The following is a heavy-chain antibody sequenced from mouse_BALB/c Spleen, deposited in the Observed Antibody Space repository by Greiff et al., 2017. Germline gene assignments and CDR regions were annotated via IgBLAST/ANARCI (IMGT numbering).Heavy chain of an antibody. D-gene: IGHD6-1*01. CDR3: AVASYYFDY. V-gene: IGHV14-1*02. CDR2: IDPENGNT. CDR1: GFNIKGYY. Sequence: VQLKESGAELVRPGALVKLSCKASGFNIKGYYMHWVKQRPEQGLEWIGWIDPENGNTIYDPKFQGKASITADTSSNTAYLQLSSLTSEDTAVYYCAVASYYFDYWGQGTTLTVSS. J-gene: IGHJ2*01.